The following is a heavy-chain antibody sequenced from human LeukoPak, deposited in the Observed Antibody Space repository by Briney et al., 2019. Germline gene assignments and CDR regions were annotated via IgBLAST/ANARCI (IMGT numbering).Heavy chain of an antibody. Sequence: ASVKVSCKASGYIFTNYGISWVRQAPGQGLEWMGWISGYNGYTHYAQKLQGRVTMTTDTSTSTAYMELRSLRSDDTAVYFCARGGHRVQDYGGNSGDYWGQGTLVTVSS. CDR2: ISGYNGYT. CDR3: ARGGHRVQDYGGNSGDY. V-gene: IGHV1-18*01. D-gene: IGHD4-23*01. CDR1: GYIFTNYG. J-gene: IGHJ4*02.